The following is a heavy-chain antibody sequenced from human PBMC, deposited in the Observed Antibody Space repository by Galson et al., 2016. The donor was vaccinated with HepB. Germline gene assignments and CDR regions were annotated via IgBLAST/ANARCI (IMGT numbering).Heavy chain of an antibody. Sequence: SLRLSCEASGMTFSDSYMGWIRQPPGRGLEWVAYISSASATISYADSVRGRSTISRDNRRSLLFLEMNSLRAEDTALYYCANDQKPRGFDYWGQGTLVTVSS. J-gene: IGHJ4*02. CDR1: GMTFSDSY. D-gene: IGHD3-10*01. V-gene: IGHV3-11*01. CDR3: ANDQKPRGFDY. CDR2: ISSASATI.